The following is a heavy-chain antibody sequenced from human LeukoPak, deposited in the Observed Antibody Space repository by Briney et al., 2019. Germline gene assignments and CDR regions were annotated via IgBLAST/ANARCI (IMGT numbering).Heavy chain of an antibody. D-gene: IGHD3-22*01. J-gene: IGHJ4*02. CDR3: ARSHNYYDNSGYLY. CDR1: GFTFTAYW. V-gene: IGHV3-74*01. Sequence: GGSLRLSCAASGFTFTAYWMHWVRHTPGKGLVWVARTNRDDSITDYADSVKGRFTISRDNAKNTLYLQMNSLGAEDSAVYYCARSHNYYDNSGYLYWGQGTLVTVSS. CDR2: TNRDDSIT.